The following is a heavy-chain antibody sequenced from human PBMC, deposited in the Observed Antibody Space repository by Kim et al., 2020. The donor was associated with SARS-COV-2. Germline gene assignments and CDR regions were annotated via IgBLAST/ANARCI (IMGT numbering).Heavy chain of an antibody. J-gene: IGHJ3*02. CDR1: GFTFSSYA. CDR3: AKSRVVVPAAISVRGYSYGYDAFDI. V-gene: IGHV3-23*01. Sequence: GGSLRLSCAASGFTFSSYAMSWVRQAPGKGLEWVSAISGSGGSTYYADSVKGRFTISRDNSKNTLYLQMNSLRAEDTAVYYCAKSRVVVPAAISVRGYSYGYDAFDIWGQGTMVTVSS. CDR2: ISGSGGST. D-gene: IGHD2-2*01.